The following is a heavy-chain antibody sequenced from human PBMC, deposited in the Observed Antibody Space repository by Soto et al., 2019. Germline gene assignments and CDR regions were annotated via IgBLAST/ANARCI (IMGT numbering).Heavy chain of an antibody. V-gene: IGHV1-18*01. CDR2: ISADNGNT. CDR1: CYTFTSYG. D-gene: IGHD3-22*01. CDR3: AITPGGYYYDKWYFDL. J-gene: IGHJ2*01. Sequence: GASVKVPCKASCYTFTSYGISWVRQAPGQGLEWMGWISADNGNTNYAQKLQGRVTMTTDTSTSTAYMELRSLRSDDTAVYYCAITPGGYYYDKWYFDLWGRGTLVTVSS.